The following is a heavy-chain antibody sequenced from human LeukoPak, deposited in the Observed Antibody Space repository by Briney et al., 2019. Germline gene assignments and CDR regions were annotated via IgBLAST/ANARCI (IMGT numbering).Heavy chain of an antibody. CDR1: GYTFTTYY. CDR3: ASYHHRDFGDYYGMDV. CDR2: INPSGGST. Sequence: ASVKVSCKASGYTFTTYYMHWVRQAPGQGLEWMGIINPSGGSTRYAQKLQGRVTMTRDTSTSTVYMELSSLISEDTAVHYCASYHHRDFGDYYGMDVWGQGTTVTVSS. V-gene: IGHV1-46*04. D-gene: IGHD4-17*01. J-gene: IGHJ6*02.